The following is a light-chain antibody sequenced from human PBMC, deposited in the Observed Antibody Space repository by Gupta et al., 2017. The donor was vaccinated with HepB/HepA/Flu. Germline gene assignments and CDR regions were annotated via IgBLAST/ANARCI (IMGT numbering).Light chain of an antibody. J-gene: IGKJ3*01. CDR2: DVS. V-gene: IGKV1-39*01. CDR3: QQNYSMCE. CDR1: RSISSS. Sequence: DIQMTQSPSSLAASVGDRVTITCRASRSISSSLNWYQQKPGKAPELLIYDVSTWQSGVPPRFSGSRDGKDFILTSSWLQPEDFANYYGQQNYSMCEFGHGTRVDFK.